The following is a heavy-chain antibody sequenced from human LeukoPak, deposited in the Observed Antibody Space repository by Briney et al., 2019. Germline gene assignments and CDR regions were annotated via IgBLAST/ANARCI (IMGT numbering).Heavy chain of an antibody. D-gene: IGHD6-19*01. CDR3: ARVYSSGWYGIDY. Sequence: GESLKISCKGSGYTFTNYWIGWVRQMPGKGLEWMGIIWPSDSDTRYSPSFQGQVTISADKSISTAYLQWSSLKASDTAMYYCARVYSSGWYGIDYWGQGTLVTVSS. J-gene: IGHJ4*02. V-gene: IGHV5-51*01. CDR2: IWPSDSDT. CDR1: GYTFTNYW.